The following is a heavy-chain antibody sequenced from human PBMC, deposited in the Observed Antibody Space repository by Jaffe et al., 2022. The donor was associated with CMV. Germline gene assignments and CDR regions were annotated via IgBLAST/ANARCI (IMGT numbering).Heavy chain of an antibody. V-gene: IGHV1-46*01. CDR2: INPSGGST. Sequence: QVQLVQSGAEVKKPGASVKVSCKASGYTFTSYYMHWVRQAPGQGLEWMGIINPSGGSTSYAQKFQGRVTMTRDTSTSTVYMELSSLRSEDTAVYYCARSGPTDYDFWSGYYTGSWEYYYYGMDVWGQGTTVTVSS. CDR3: ARSGPTDYDFWSGYYTGSWEYYYYGMDV. D-gene: IGHD3-3*01. J-gene: IGHJ6*02. CDR1: GYTFTSYY.